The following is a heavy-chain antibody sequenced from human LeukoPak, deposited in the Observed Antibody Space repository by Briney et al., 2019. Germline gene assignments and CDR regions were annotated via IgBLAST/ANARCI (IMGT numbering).Heavy chain of an antibody. V-gene: IGHV1-69*13. Sequence: ASVKVSCKASGGTFSSYAISWVRQAPGQGLEWMGGIIPIFGTANYAQKFQGRATITADESTSTAYMELSSLRSEDTAVYYCARPLSRYCSGGSCYWGFDYWGQGTLVTVSS. J-gene: IGHJ4*02. CDR3: ARPLSRYCSGGSCYWGFDY. CDR2: IIPIFGTA. D-gene: IGHD2-15*01. CDR1: GGTFSSYA.